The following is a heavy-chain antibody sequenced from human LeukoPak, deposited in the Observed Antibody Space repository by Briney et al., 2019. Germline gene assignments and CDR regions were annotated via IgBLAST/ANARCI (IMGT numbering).Heavy chain of an antibody. D-gene: IGHD2-15*01. J-gene: IGHJ4*02. CDR2: ISSSSSYI. CDR3: ARVSGLGYCSGGSCLEVGY. V-gene: IGHV3-21*01. Sequence: GGSLRLSCAASGFTFSSYNMNWVRQAPGKGLEWVSSISSSSSYIYYADPVKGRFTISRDNAKNSLYLQMNSLRAEDTAVYYCARVSGLGYCSGGSCLEVGYWGQGTLVTVSS. CDR1: GFTFSSYN.